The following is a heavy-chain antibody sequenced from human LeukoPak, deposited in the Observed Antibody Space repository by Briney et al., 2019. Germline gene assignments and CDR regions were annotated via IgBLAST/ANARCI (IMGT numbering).Heavy chain of an antibody. Sequence: PGGSLRLSCAASEFTFSSYVMNWVRQAPGKGLEWVANIRQDGSEKYYVDSVKGRFTISRDNAKNSMYLQMNSLRAEDTAVYYCARDRVAVAATAIDYWGQEPWSPSPQ. CDR2: IRQDGSEK. D-gene: IGHD6-19*01. CDR3: ARDRVAVAATAIDY. J-gene: IGHJ4*01. CDR1: EFTFSSYV. V-gene: IGHV3-7*01.